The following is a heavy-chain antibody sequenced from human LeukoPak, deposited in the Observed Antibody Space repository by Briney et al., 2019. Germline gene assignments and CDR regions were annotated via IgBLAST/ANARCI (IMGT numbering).Heavy chain of an antibody. V-gene: IGHV3-23*01. J-gene: IGHJ4*02. Sequence: GGSLRPSCAASGFTFSSYAMSWVRQAPGKGLEWVSAISGSGGSTYYADSVKGRFTISRDNSKNTLYLQMNSLRAEDTAVYYCAKGFRLVVITHFDYWGQGTLVTVSS. D-gene: IGHD3-22*01. CDR2: ISGSGGST. CDR1: GFTFSSYA. CDR3: AKGFRLVVITHFDY.